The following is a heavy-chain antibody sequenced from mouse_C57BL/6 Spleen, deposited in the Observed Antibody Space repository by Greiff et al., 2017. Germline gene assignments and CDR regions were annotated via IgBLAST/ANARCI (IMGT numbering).Heavy chain of an antibody. V-gene: IGHV5-17*01. D-gene: IGHD1-1*01. Sequence: VQLKQSGGGLVKPGGSLTLSCAASGFTFSDYGMHWVRQAPEKGLEWVAYISSGISTIYYADTVKGRFTISRDNAKNTLFLQMTSLRSEDTAMYYCARRTTVVGGYAMDYWGQGTSVTVSS. CDR2: ISSGISTI. CDR3: ARRTTVVGGYAMDY. CDR1: GFTFSDYG. J-gene: IGHJ4*01.